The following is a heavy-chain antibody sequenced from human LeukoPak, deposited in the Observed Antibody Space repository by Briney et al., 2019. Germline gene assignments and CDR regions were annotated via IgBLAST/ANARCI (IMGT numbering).Heavy chain of an antibody. J-gene: IGHJ5*02. CDR3: ARPSVAWFDP. D-gene: IGHD5-12*01. CDR1: GGSLSSYP. CDR2: IIPVVGLI. V-gene: IGHV1-69*02. Sequence: SVKVSCKASGGSLSSYPISWVRQAPGQGLEWMGRIIPVVGLINYAQKFQGRVTLTADMSTTTVYMELNSLTSDDTAVYYCARPSVAWFDPWGQGTLVTVSS.